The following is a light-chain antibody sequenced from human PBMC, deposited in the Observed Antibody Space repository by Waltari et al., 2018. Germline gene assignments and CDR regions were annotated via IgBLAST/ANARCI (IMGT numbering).Light chain of an antibody. CDR3: LLSYNDVFV. V-gene: IGLV7-46*01. CDR2: DTD. Sequence: QAVVTQEPSLTVSPGGTVTPTCGSSTVAVTTNHYPYRLQQNPGQVPRTLIYDTDKKPSWTPARLSGSLLGDKAARTLAGAQAEDEAEYYCLLSYNDVFVFGSGTKVTVL. J-gene: IGLJ1*01. CDR1: TVAVTTNHY.